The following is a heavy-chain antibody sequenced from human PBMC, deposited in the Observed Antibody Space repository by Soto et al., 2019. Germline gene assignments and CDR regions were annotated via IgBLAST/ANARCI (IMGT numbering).Heavy chain of an antibody. V-gene: IGHV4-34*01. CDR2: INHSGST. Sequence: NPSETLSLTCAVYGGSFSGYYWSWIRQPPGKGLEWIGEINHSGSTNYNPSLKSRVTISVDTSKNQFSLKLSSVTAADTAVYYCARGNRITIFGVVWPLKRTYYYYGMDVWGQGTSVTVS. J-gene: IGHJ6*02. D-gene: IGHD3-3*01. CDR3: ARGNRITIFGVVWPLKRTYYYYGMDV. CDR1: GGSFSGYY.